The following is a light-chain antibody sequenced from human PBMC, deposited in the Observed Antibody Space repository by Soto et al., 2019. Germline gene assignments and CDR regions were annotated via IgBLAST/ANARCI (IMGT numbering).Light chain of an antibody. V-gene: IGLV2-14*01. CDR1: SSDVGGYNY. J-gene: IGLJ2*01. Sequence: QSALTQPASVSGSPGQSITISCTGTSSDVGGYNYVSWYQQHPDKAPKLMIYEVSNRPSGVSNRFSGSKSGNTASLTISGLQAEDEADYYCTSYSTSTTVVFGGGTKLTAL. CDR3: TSYSTSTTVV. CDR2: EVS.